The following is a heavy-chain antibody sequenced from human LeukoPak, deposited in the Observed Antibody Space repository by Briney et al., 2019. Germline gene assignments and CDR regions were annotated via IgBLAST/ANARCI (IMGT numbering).Heavy chain of an antibody. J-gene: IGHJ6*02. Sequence: GESLRLSCAASGLSFSSYGMHWVRQAPGKGLEWVAVISYDGTNKYYADSVKGRFTISRDNSKNTLYLQMNSLRAEDTAVYYCAKGRATGDPDYYGMDVWGQGTTVTVSS. V-gene: IGHV3-30*18. CDR1: GLSFSSYG. D-gene: IGHD7-27*01. CDR2: ISYDGTNK. CDR3: AKGRATGDPDYYGMDV.